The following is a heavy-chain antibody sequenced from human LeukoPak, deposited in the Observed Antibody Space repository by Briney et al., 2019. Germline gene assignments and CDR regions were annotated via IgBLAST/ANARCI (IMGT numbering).Heavy chain of an antibody. CDR1: GFTFSSYS. Sequence: GGSLRLSCAASGFTFSSYSMNWVRQAPGKGLEWVSSISSSSSYIYYADSVKGRFTISRDNAKNSLYLQMNSLRAEDTAVYYCARDVGISSQQFDYWGQGTLVTVSS. J-gene: IGHJ4*02. D-gene: IGHD6-13*01. CDR3: ARDVGISSQQFDY. V-gene: IGHV3-21*01. CDR2: ISSSSSYI.